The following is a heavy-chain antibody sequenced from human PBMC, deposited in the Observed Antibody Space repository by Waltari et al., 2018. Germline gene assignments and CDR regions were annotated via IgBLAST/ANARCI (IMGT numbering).Heavy chain of an antibody. CDR3: ARESSLSETYYYKLDV. CDR1: GGTFGSYG. J-gene: IGHJ6*03. CDR2: FVPMFGKA. V-gene: IGHV1-69*12. D-gene: IGHD6-19*01. Sequence: QVQLVQSGAEVKKPGSSVKVSCKLSGGTFGSYGITWVRQAPGPGLEWMGGFVPMFGKANYAQKFQGRVTMTADDSTTTAYMQLSSLRSEDTAIYYCARESSLSETYYYKLDVWGKGTTVTISS.